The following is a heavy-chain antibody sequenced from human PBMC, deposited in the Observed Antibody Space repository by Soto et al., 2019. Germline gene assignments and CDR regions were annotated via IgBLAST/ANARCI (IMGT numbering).Heavy chain of an antibody. CDR3: ARGRGHDFWSGYFPYYYYMDV. D-gene: IGHD3-3*01. CDR2: INPSCGST. CDR1: GYTFTSYY. Sequence: ASVKVSCKASGYTFTSYYMHWVRQAPGQGLEWMGIINPSCGSTSYAQKFQGRVTMTRDTSTSTVYMELSSLRSEDTAVYYCARGRGHDFWSGYFPYYYYMDVWGKGTTVTVSS. J-gene: IGHJ6*03. V-gene: IGHV1-46*03.